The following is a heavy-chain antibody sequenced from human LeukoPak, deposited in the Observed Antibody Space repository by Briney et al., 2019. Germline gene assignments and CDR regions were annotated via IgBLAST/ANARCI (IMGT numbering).Heavy chain of an antibody. Sequence: ASVKVSCKTSGGTFSSSAITWVRQAPGQGLEWMGRIIPVLNITTYAQKFQGRVTITADTSTSTVYMELSSLRSEDTAVYYCARHQGAGEYPFDYWGQGTLVTVSS. D-gene: IGHD3-16*01. CDR2: IIPVLNIT. V-gene: IGHV1-69*04. J-gene: IGHJ4*02. CDR3: ARHQGAGEYPFDY. CDR1: GGTFSSSA.